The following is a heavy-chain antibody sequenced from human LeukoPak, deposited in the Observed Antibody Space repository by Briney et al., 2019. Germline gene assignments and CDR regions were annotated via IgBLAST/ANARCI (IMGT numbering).Heavy chain of an antibody. V-gene: IGHV4-4*02. Sequence: PSETLSLTCAVSGGSISSSNWWSWVRQPPGKGLEWIGEIYHSGSTNYNPSLKSRVTISVDKSKNQFSLKLSSVTAADTAVYYCAREYCSSTSCYDSPLNWFDPWGQGTLVTVSS. D-gene: IGHD2-2*01. CDR3: AREYCSSTSCYDSPLNWFDP. CDR1: GGSISSSNW. J-gene: IGHJ5*02. CDR2: IYHSGST.